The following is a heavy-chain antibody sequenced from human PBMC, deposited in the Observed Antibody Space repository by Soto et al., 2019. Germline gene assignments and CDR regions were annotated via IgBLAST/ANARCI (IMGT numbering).Heavy chain of an antibody. CDR2: INQGGSEK. Sequence: GGSLRLSCAASGFTFSSYWMSWVRQAPGKGLEWVANINQGGSEKYYVDSVKGRFTISRDNAKNSLYLEVNSLRADDTAVYYCARDGVEAGLYLDNWGQGTLVTVSS. CDR1: GFTFSSYW. J-gene: IGHJ4*02. D-gene: IGHD6-19*01. V-gene: IGHV3-7*01. CDR3: ARDGVEAGLYLDN.